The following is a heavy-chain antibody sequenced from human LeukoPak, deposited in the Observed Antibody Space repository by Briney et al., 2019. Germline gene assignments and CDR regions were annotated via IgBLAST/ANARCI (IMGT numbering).Heavy chain of an antibody. CDR2: IVVGSGNT. CDR3: AAADSSGWFFDY. V-gene: IGHV1-58*02. Sequence: GASVKVSCKASGFTFTSSAMQWVRQARGQRLEWMGWIVVGSGNTNYAQKFQERVTITRDMSTSTAYMELSSLRSEDTAVYYCAAADSSGWFFDYWGQGTLVTVSS. CDR1: GFTFTSSA. J-gene: IGHJ4*02. D-gene: IGHD6-19*01.